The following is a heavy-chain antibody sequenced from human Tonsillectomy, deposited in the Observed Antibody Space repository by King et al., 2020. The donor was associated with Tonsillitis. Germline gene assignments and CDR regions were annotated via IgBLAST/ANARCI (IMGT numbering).Heavy chain of an antibody. CDR2: ISSSIRYI. D-gene: IGHD4-23*01. CDR1: GFTFSSYS. Sequence: VQLVESGGGLVKPGGSLRLSCAASGFTFSSYSINWVRQAPGTRLEWVSSISSSIRYIYYADPVKGRFTISRDNAKNSLYLQMNSLRAEDTAVYYCAGVTVVTAVDYFDYWGQGTLVTVSS. CDR3: AGVTVVTAVDYFDY. J-gene: IGHJ4*02. V-gene: IGHV3-21*01.